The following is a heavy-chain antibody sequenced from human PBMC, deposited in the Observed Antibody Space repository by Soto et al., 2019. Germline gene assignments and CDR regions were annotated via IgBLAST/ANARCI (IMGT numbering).Heavy chain of an antibody. D-gene: IGHD3-9*01. CDR2: IYYSGST. CDR3: ARLMSQLGYYDILTGYYNYYGMDV. Sequence: SDTLSLTCTVSGCSITSSSYYCGWIRQPPGKGLEWIGSIYYSGSTYYNPSLKSRVTISVDTSKNQFSLKLSSVTAADTAVYYCARLMSQLGYYDILTGYYNYYGMDVWGQGTTVT. J-gene: IGHJ6*02. V-gene: IGHV4-39*01. CDR1: GCSITSSSYY.